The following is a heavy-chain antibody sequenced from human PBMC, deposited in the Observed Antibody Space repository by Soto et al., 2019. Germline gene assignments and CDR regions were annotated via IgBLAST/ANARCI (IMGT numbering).Heavy chain of an antibody. CDR3: AKDRYVRGGWPKFYRFDC. V-gene: IGHV3-30*18. D-gene: IGHD6-19*01. Sequence: QVRLVESGGGVVQPGRSLRLSCVGSEFTFSSYSMHWLRQAPGKGLEWLAIISFDGKNQDYRKSLKGRFTISRDNSNNTLYLQMNNLSPEDTAVYYCAKDRYVRGGWPKFYRFDCWGQGTLVTVSS. CDR1: EFTFSSYS. J-gene: IGHJ4*02. CDR2: ISFDGKNQ.